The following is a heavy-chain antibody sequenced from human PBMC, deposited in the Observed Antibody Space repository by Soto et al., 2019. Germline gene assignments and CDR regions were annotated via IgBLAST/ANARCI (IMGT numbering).Heavy chain of an antibody. D-gene: IGHD5-12*01. CDR1: GGTFSSYA. J-gene: IGHJ6*02. Sequence: SVKVSCKASGGTFSSYAISWVRQAPGQGLEWMGGIIPIFGTANYAQRFQGRVTITADESTSTAYMELSSLRSEDTAVYYCASQEGSGYDFYYYYYGMDVWGQGTTVTVSS. CDR2: IIPIFGTA. CDR3: ASQEGSGYDFYYYYYGMDV. V-gene: IGHV1-69*13.